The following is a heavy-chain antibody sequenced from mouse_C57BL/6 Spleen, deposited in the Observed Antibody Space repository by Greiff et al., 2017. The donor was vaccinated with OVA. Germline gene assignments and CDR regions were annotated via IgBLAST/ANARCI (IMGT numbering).Heavy chain of an antibody. CDR2: IDPSDSYT. V-gene: IGHV1-50*01. CDR3: ARFGSSYSY. Sequence: QVQLKQPGAELVKPGASVKLSCKASGYTFTSYWMQWVKQRPGQGLEWIGEIDPSDSYTNYNQKFKGKATLTVDTSSSTAYMQLSSLTSEDSAVYYCARFGSSYSYWGQGTTLTVSS. D-gene: IGHD1-1*01. J-gene: IGHJ2*01. CDR1: GYTFTSYW.